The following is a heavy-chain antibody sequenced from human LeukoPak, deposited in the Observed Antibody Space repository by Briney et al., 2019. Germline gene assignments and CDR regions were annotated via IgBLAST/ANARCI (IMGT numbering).Heavy chain of an antibody. CDR3: ARGGYYGSGNDFRFDP. CDR1: GYSISSGYF. J-gene: IGHJ5*02. D-gene: IGHD3-10*01. V-gene: IGHV4-61*01. CDR2: IYYGGST. Sequence: SETLSLTCTVSGYSISSGYFWGWIRQPPGKGLEWIGYIYYGGSTNYKPSLKSRVTISVDTSKNQFSLKLNSVTAADTAVYYRARGGYYGSGNDFRFDPWGQGTLVTVSS.